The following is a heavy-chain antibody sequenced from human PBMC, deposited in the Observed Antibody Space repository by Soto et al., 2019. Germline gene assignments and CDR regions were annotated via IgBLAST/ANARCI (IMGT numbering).Heavy chain of an antibody. CDR3: ASTFWSGYPYRPSFDI. V-gene: IGHV1-24*01. J-gene: IGHJ3*02. Sequence: ASVKVSCKVSGYTLTELSMHWVRQAPGKGLEWMGGFDPEDGETIYAQKFQGRVTMTEDTSTDTAYMELSSLRSEDTAVYYCASTFWSGYPYRPSFDIWGQGTMVTVSS. CDR2: FDPEDGET. D-gene: IGHD3-3*01. CDR1: GYTLTELS.